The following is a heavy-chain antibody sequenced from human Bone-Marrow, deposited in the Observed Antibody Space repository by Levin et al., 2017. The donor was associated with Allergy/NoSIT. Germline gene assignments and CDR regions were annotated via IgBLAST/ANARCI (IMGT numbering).Heavy chain of an antibody. CDR1: GVSITSGNYY. D-gene: IGHD5-24*01. CDR2: IYTSGNT. CDR3: ARVLQYYYYYMDV. V-gene: IGHV4-61*09. J-gene: IGHJ6*03. Sequence: NTSETLSLTCTVSGVSITSGNYYWSWIRQPAGTGLEWIGHIYTSGNTNYNPSLKSRVTISVDTSKNQFSLKLRSVTAADTAVYYCARVLQYYYYYMDVWGKGTTVTVSS.